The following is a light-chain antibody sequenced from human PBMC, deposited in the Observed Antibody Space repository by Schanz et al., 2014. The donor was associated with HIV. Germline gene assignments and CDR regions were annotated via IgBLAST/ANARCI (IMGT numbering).Light chain of an antibody. J-gene: IGKJ2*01. CDR2: GTS. V-gene: IGKV3-20*01. Sequence: EIVLTQSPGTLSLSPGERATLSCKASQSVSSSYLDWYQQKPGQAPRLLIYGTSSRATGIPARFSGSGSGTDFTLTISRLEPEDFAVYYCQQYGSSKYTFGQGTKLEIK. CDR1: QSVSSSY. CDR3: QQYGSSKYT.